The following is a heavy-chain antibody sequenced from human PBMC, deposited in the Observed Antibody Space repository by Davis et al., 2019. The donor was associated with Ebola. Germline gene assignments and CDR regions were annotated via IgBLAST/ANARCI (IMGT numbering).Heavy chain of an antibody. D-gene: IGHD5-18*01. J-gene: IGHJ4*02. CDR2: IWYDGSNK. V-gene: IGHV3-33*01. Sequence: PGGSLRLSCAASGFTFSSYGMHWVRQAPGKGLEWVAVIWYDGSNKYYADSVKGRFTISRDNSKNTLYLQMNSLRAEDTAVYYCAREEYNSYGYSFSDYWGQGTLVTVSS. CDR3: AREEYNSYGYSFSDY. CDR1: GFTFSSYG.